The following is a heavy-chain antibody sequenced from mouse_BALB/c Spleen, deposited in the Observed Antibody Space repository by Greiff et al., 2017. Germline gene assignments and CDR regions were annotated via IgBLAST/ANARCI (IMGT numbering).Heavy chain of an antibody. CDR3: AREGRKRDGYYAAY. Sequence: EVMLVESGGGLVQPGGSLKLSCAASGFTFSSYGMSWVRQTPDKRLELVATINSNGGSTYYPDSVKGRFTISRDNAKNTLYLQMSSLKSEDTAMYYCAREGRKRDGYYAAYWGQGTLVTVSA. CDR2: INSNGGST. D-gene: IGHD2-3*01. V-gene: IGHV5-6-3*01. J-gene: IGHJ3*01. CDR1: GFTFSSYG.